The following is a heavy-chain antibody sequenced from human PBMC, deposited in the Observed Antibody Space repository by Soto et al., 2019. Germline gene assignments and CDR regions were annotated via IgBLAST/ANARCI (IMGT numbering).Heavy chain of an antibody. CDR3: ARAVSNAFDI. Sequence: WTWIRQHPGKGLECIGNIDYSGTTYYNPSLKSRVSITADTSKNQFSLRLISVIAADTAVFFCARAVSNAFDIWGQGTVVTVSS. CDR2: IDYSGTT. J-gene: IGHJ3*02. D-gene: IGHD4-4*01. V-gene: IGHV4-31*02.